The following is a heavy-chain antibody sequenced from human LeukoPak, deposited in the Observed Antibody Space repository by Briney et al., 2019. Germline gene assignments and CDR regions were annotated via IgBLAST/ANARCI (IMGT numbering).Heavy chain of an antibody. CDR3: ARDPRISSGCYFDY. Sequence: SQTLSLTCAISGDSVSSKSVAWNWIRQSPSRGLEWLGKTYYRSKWGTDYAVSVNSRITINPDTSKNQFSLQLNSVTPEDTAVYYCARDPRISSGCYFDYWGQGTLVTVSS. J-gene: IGHJ4*02. D-gene: IGHD6-25*01. CDR2: TYYRSKWGT. V-gene: IGHV6-1*01. CDR1: GDSVSSKSVA.